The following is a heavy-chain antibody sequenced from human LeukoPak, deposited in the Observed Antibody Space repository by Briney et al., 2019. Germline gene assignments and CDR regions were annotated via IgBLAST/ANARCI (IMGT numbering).Heavy chain of an antibody. CDR2: ICSSGSA. J-gene: IGHJ6*02. V-gene: IGHV4-31*03. CDR1: GGSISSGVYC. CDR3: ARDGGGSLYGMDV. D-gene: IGHD2-15*01. Sequence: ASETLSLTCTVSGGSISSGVYCWSWIRQRPGEGLQWIGYICSSGSAYYNPSLKSRVTMSIDTSNNQFSLKLNSVTAADTAVYYCARDGGGSLYGMDVWGQGTTVTVSS.